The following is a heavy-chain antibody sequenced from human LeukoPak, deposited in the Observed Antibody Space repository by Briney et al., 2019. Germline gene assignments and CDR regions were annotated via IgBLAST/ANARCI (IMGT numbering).Heavy chain of an antibody. CDR3: ARQGRSDYFDY. CDR1: GYSISSGYY. CDR2: IYHSGST. D-gene: IGHD2-15*01. J-gene: IGHJ4*02. Sequence: SETLSLTCTVSGYSISSGYYWGWIRQPPGKGLEWIGSIYHSGSTYYNPSLKSRVTISVDTSKNQFSLKLSSVTAADTAVYYCARQGRSDYFDYWGQGTLVTVSS. V-gene: IGHV4-38-2*02.